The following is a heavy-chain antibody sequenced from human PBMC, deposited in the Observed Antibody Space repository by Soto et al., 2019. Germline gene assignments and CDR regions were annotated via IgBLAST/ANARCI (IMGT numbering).Heavy chain of an antibody. J-gene: IGHJ3*02. CDR2: IDPSDSYT. V-gene: IGHV5-10-1*01. Sequence: GESLKISCKGSGYSFTSYWISWVRQMPGKGLEWMGRIDPSDSYTNYSPSFQGHVTIPADKSISTAYLQWSSLKASDTAMYYCARYSGSLAHAFDIWGQGTMVTVS. CDR1: GYSFTSYW. CDR3: ARYSGSLAHAFDI. D-gene: IGHD1-26*01.